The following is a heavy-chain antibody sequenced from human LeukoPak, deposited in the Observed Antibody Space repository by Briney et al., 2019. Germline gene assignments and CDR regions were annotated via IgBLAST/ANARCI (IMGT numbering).Heavy chain of an antibody. CDR3: AREYYYGSGSYYKVWFDP. CDR2: IYYSGST. D-gene: IGHD3-10*01. J-gene: IGHJ5*02. CDR1: GGSISSGGYY. V-gene: IGHV4-31*03. Sequence: SQTLSLTCTVSGGSISSGGYYWSWIRQHPGKGLEWIGYIYYSGSTYYNPSLKSRVTISVDTSKNQFSLKLGSVTAADTAVYYCAREYYYGSGSYYKVWFDPWGQGTLVTVSS.